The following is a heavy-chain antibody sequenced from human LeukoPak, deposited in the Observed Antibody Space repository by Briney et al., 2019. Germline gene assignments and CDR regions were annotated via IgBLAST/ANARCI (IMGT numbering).Heavy chain of an antibody. D-gene: IGHD1-1*01. CDR1: GGSMSPFY. CDR2: IYYSGGT. Sequence: PSETLSLTCTVSGGSMSPFYWSWIRQSPGKGLEWIGSIYYSGGTNYNPSLKSRVTISVDTSKNQFSLELRFVTAAGAAVYYCAVNSTKHTFDIWGQGTMVTVSS. J-gene: IGHJ3*02. V-gene: IGHV4-59*08. CDR3: AVNSTKHTFDI.